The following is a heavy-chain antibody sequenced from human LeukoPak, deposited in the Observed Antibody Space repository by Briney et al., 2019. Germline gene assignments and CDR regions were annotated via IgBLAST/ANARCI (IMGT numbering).Heavy chain of an antibody. CDR3: AKFSLRDYYDSSGYYYYFDY. D-gene: IGHD3-22*01. V-gene: IGHV3-53*01. CDR2: IYIDGTT. CDR1: GFTVSSNY. J-gene: IGHJ4*02. Sequence: GGSLRLSCAASGFTVSSNYMSWVRQAPGKGLEWLSTIYIDGTTYYADSVKGRFTISRDNSKNTLYLQMNSLRAEDTAVYYCAKFSLRDYYDSSGYYYYFDYWGQGTLVTVSS.